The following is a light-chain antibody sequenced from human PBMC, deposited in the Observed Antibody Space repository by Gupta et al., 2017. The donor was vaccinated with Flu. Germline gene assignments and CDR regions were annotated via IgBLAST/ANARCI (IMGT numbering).Light chain of an antibody. Sequence: EVVLTQSPGTLSLSPGERATLSCRASQSVSSVYLAWYQQKRGQPPRLLIYGASNRATGIPDRFSGSGYGTDFTLTISRREPADFAVYYCQHYGYSPPWTFGQGTKVEIK. CDR3: QHYGYSPPWT. V-gene: IGKV3-20*01. J-gene: IGKJ1*01. CDR2: GAS. CDR1: QSVSSVY.